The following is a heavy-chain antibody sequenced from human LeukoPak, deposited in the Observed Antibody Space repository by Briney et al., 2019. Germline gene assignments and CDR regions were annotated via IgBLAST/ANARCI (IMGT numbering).Heavy chain of an antibody. CDR3: ARGLESYLFDY. CDR1: GFTFSSYW. V-gene: IGHV3-7*01. J-gene: IGHJ4*02. CDR2: IKQDGSEK. D-gene: IGHD1-26*01. Sequence: GGSLRLSCAASGFTFSSYWMSWVRQAPGKGLEWVAIIKQDGSEKYYVDSVKGRFTIFRDNAKNSLYLQMNSLRAEDTAVYYCARGLESYLFDYWGQGTLVTVSS.